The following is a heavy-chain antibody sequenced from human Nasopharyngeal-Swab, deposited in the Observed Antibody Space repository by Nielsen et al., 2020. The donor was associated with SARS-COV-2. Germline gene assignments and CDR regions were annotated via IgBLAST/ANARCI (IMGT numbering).Heavy chain of an antibody. CDR3: ARDKPERSWRDWYFDL. J-gene: IGHJ2*01. CDR1: GGSISSGGYY. V-gene: IGHV4-61*08. Sequence: SETLSLTCTVSGGSISSGGYYWSWIRQHPGKGLEWIGYIYYSGSTNYNPSLKSRVTMSMHTFKNQFSLKLSSVTAADTAVYYCARDKPERSWRDWYFDLWGRGTLVTVSS. D-gene: IGHD1-14*01. CDR2: IYYSGST.